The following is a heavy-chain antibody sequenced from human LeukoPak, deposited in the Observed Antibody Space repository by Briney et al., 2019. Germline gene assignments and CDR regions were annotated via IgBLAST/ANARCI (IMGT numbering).Heavy chain of an antibody. V-gene: IGHV3-15*01. CDR3: TTEETYSYGFNYFDY. CDR2: IKSKTDGGTT. J-gene: IGHJ4*02. D-gene: IGHD5-18*01. CDR1: GFTFRSYG. Sequence: GGSLRLSCAASGFTFRSYGMHWVRQAPGKGLEWVGRIKSKTDGGTTDYAAPVKGRFTISRDDSKNTLYLQMNSLKTEDTAVYYCTTEETYSYGFNYFDYWGQGTLVTVSS.